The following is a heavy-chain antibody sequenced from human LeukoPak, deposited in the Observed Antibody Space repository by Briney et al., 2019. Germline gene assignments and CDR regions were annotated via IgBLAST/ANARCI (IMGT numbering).Heavy chain of an antibody. J-gene: IGHJ3*02. Sequence: SETLSLTCTVSGGSISSYYWSWIRQPAGKGLEWIGRIYTSGSTNYNPSPKSRATMSVDTSKNQFSLKLSSVTAADTAVYYCARDHPWDDSSGYSHAFDIWGQGTMVTVSS. D-gene: IGHD3-22*01. CDR2: IYTSGST. CDR1: GGSISSYY. CDR3: ARDHPWDDSSGYSHAFDI. V-gene: IGHV4-4*07.